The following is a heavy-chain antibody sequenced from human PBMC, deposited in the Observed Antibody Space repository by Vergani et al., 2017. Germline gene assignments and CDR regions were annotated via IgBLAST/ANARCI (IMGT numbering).Heavy chain of an antibody. CDR3: ARGDYGILTGYGY. CDR2: INPSGGHT. D-gene: IGHD3-9*01. V-gene: IGHV1-46*03. CDR1: GYTFSNYY. J-gene: IGHJ4*02. Sequence: QVQVVQSGAEVKKSGASVKVSCKTSGYTFSNYYMHWLRQAPGQGLEWMGIINPSGGHTNYAQKFQGRVTMTRDTSTSTVYMELSSLRSEDTAIYYCARGDYGILTGYGYWGKGTLVTVSA.